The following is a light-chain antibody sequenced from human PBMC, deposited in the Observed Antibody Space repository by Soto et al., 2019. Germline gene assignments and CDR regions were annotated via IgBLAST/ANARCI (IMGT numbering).Light chain of an antibody. CDR1: QSVGFF. CDR3: QQLSYWPPYN. J-gene: IGKJ2*01. CDR2: DAS. V-gene: IGKV3-11*01. Sequence: EVVLTQSPATLSLSPGERATLFCRASQSVGFFLAWYKHKPGQAPRLIMYDASKRVTGTPARFSGSGSGTDFKLNISSLEPEDSARYYGQQLSYWPPYNFGQGTRLEIK.